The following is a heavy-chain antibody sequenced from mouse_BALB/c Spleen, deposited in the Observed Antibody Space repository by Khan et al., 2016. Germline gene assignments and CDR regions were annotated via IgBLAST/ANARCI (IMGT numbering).Heavy chain of an antibody. CDR2: INPDSSTI. CDR1: GFDFSRYW. D-gene: IGHD1-2*01. J-gene: IGHJ2*01. V-gene: IGHV4-1*02. CDR3: ARLHYYGYMNY. Sequence: EVQLQESGGGLVQPGGSLKLSCAASGFDFSRYWMSWVRQAPGKGLEWIGEINPDSSTINYTPSLKDKFIISRDNAKNTLYLQMSKVRTEDTALYYCARLHYYGYMNYWGQGTTLTVSS.